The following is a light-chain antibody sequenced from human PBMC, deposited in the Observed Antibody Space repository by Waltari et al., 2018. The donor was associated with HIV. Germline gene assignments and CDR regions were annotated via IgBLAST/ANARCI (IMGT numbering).Light chain of an antibody. V-gene: IGKV3-15*01. CDR3: QQYNNWPPVT. Sequence: EIVMTQSPATLSVSPGERTTLSCRASQSVGSNLAWYQQQPGQAPRLLIYGASTRATGIPARFSGSGSGTEFTLTISSLQSEDFAVYYCQQYNNWPPVTFGQGTKVEIK. CDR1: QSVGSN. CDR2: GAS. J-gene: IGKJ1*01.